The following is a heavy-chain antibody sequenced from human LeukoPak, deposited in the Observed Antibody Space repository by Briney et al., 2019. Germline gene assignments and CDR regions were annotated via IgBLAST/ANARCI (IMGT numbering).Heavy chain of an antibody. D-gene: IGHD4-23*01. V-gene: IGHV3-11*01. J-gene: IGHJ3*02. CDR1: GFTFSDYY. Sequence: PGGSLRLSCAASGFTFSDYYMSWIRQAPGKGLEWVSYISSSGSTIYYADSVKGRFTISRDNAKNSLYLQMNSLRAEDTAVYYCVATTVVTGDAFDIWGQGTMVTVSS. CDR3: VATTVVTGDAFDI. CDR2: ISSSGSTI.